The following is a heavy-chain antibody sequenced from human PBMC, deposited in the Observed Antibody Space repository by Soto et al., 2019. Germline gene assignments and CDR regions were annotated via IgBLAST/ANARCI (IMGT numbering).Heavy chain of an antibody. J-gene: IGHJ5*02. V-gene: IGHV4-34*01. CDR1: GGSFSGYY. Sequence: SETLSLTCAVYGGSFSGYYWSWFRQPPGKGLEWIGEINHSGSTNYNPSLKSRVTISVDTSKNQFSLKLSSVTAADTAVYYCARRARHCSSTSCYWFDPWGQGTLVTVSS. CDR3: ARRARHCSSTSCYWFDP. D-gene: IGHD2-2*01. CDR2: INHSGST.